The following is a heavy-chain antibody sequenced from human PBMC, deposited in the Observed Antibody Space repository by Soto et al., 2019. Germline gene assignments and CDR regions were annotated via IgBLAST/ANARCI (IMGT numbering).Heavy chain of an antibody. CDR1: GFTFSSYG. CDR3: ARNLKGYDILTGRPLNWFDP. CDR2: IWYDGSNK. J-gene: IGHJ5*02. Sequence: SLRLSCAASGFTFSSYGMHWVRQAPGKGLEWVAVIWYDGSNKYYADSVKGRFTISRDNSKNTLYLQMNSLRAEDTAVYYCARNLKGYDILTGRPLNWFDPWGQGTLVTVSS. V-gene: IGHV3-33*01. D-gene: IGHD3-9*01.